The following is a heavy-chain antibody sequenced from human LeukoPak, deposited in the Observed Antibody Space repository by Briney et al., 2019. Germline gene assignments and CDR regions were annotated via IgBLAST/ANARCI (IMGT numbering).Heavy chain of an antibody. J-gene: IGHJ4*02. CDR2: ITSKTDGGTT. CDR1: GFTFSNAW. D-gene: IGHD3-3*01. Sequence: GGSLRLSCAASGFTFSNAWMSWVRQAPGKGLEWVGRITSKTDGGTTDYAAPVKGRFTISRDDSKNTLYLQMNSLKTEDTAVYYCAKDRVYDFWSGYSYYFDYWGQGTLVTVSS. CDR3: AKDRVYDFWSGYSYYFDY. V-gene: IGHV3-15*01.